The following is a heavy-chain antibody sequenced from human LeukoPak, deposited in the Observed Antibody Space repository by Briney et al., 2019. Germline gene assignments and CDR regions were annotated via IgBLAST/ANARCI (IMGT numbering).Heavy chain of an antibody. CDR3: GRHGYGSGGGYFDY. D-gene: IGHD3-10*01. J-gene: IGHJ4*02. CDR1: GGSISSYY. Sequence: SETLSLTCTVSGGSISSYYWSWIRQPPGKGLEWIGYIYYSGSTNYNPSLKIRVTISVDTSKNQFSLKPSSVTAAATAVYYWGRHGYGSGGGYFDYWGQGTLVTVSS. CDR2: IYYSGST. V-gene: IGHV4-59*08.